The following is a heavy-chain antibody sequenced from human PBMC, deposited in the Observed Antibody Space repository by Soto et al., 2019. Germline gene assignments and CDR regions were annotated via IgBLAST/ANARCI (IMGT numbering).Heavy chain of an antibody. CDR1: GGSISSGGYS. CDR3: ARVPDD. J-gene: IGHJ4*02. V-gene: IGHV4-30-2*01. Sequence: SETLSLTCAVSGGSISSGGYSWSWIRQPPGKGLEWIGYSDHSGSTYYSPSLNSRVTIPADRSQTQFDMQLRSVTYEATAVYYCARVPDDWGQGTLVTV. CDR2: SDHSGST.